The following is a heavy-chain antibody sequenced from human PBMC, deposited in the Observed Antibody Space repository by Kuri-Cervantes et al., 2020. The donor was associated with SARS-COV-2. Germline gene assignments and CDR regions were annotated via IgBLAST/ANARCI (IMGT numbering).Heavy chain of an antibody. Sequence: GSLRLSCAVYGGSFSGYYWSWTRQPPGKGLEWIGAINHSGSTNYNPSLKSRVTISVDTSKNQFSLKLCSVTAADTAVYYCVRPRYSSSWYTDYWGQGTLVTVSS. CDR2: INHSGST. CDR3: VRPRYSSSWYTDY. J-gene: IGHJ4*02. CDR1: GGSFSGYY. D-gene: IGHD6-13*01. V-gene: IGHV4-34*01.